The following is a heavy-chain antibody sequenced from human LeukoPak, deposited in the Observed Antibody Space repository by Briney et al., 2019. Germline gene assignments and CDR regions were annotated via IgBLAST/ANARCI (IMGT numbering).Heavy chain of an antibody. D-gene: IGHD6-13*01. CDR1: GFSLSTSGMC. J-gene: IGHJ3*02. Sequence: SGPALVKPTQTLTQTCTFSGFSLSTSGMCVSWIRQPPGKALEWLARIDWDDDKYYSTSLKTRLTISKDTSKNQVVLTMTNMDPVDTATYYCSRITAAGLYAFDIWGQGTMVTVSS. V-gene: IGHV2-70*11. CDR3: SRITAAGLYAFDI. CDR2: IDWDDDK.